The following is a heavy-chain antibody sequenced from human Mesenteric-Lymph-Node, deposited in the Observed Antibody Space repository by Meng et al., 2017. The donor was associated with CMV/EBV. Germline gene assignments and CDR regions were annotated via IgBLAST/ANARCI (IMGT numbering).Heavy chain of an antibody. CDR2: IKQDGSEK. CDR3: ARDFFSAFWSGYYPYYFDF. V-gene: IGHV3-7*01. J-gene: IGHJ4*02. CDR1: GFTFSIYW. D-gene: IGHD3-3*01. Sequence: GESLKISWAASGFTFSIYWMTWVRQAPGKGLEWVANIKQDGSEKYYVDSVKGRFTISRDNAKNSLYLQMNSLRAEDTAVYYCARDFFSAFWSGYYPYYFDFWGQGTLVTVSS.